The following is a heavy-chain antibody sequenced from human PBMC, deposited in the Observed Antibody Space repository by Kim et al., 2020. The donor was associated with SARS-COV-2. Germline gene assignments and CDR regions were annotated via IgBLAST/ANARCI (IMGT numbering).Heavy chain of an antibody. V-gene: IGHV3-49*03. CDR2: IRSKAYGGTT. CDR1: GFTFGDYA. Sequence: GGSLRLSCTASGFTFGDYAMSWFRQAPGKGLEWVGFIRSKAYGGTTEYAASVKGRFTISRDDSKSIAYLQMNSLKTEDTAVYYCTRDRYCSGGSCYSQDYWGQGTLVTVSS. D-gene: IGHD2-15*01. CDR3: TRDRYCSGGSCYSQDY. J-gene: IGHJ4*02.